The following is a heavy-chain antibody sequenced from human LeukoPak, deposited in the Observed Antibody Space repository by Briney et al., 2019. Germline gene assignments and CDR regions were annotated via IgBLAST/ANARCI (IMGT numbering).Heavy chain of an antibody. CDR3: ARAEYYDSSGYLDY. D-gene: IGHD3-22*01. CDR2: INPNSGGT. CDR1: GYTFTGYY. J-gene: IGHJ4*02. Sequence: ASVKVSCKASGYTFTGYYMHWVRQAPGQGLEWMGWINPNSGGTNYAQKFQGRVTMTRDTSISTAYMELSRLRSDDTAVYYCARAEYYDSSGYLDYWGQGTLVIVSS. V-gene: IGHV1-2*02.